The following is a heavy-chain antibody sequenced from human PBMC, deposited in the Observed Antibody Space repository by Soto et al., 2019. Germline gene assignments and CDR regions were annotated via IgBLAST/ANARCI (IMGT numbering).Heavy chain of an antibody. CDR2: INHSGST. CDR3: ARGHRFPYYDILTGYYLFDP. V-gene: IGHV4-34*01. Sequence: SETLSLTCAVYGGSFSGYYWSWIRQPPGKGLEWIGEINHSGSTNYDPSLKSRVTISVDTSKNQFSLKLSSVTAADTAVYYCARGHRFPYYDILTGYYLFDPWGQGTLVTVSS. D-gene: IGHD3-9*01. J-gene: IGHJ5*02. CDR1: GGSFSGYY.